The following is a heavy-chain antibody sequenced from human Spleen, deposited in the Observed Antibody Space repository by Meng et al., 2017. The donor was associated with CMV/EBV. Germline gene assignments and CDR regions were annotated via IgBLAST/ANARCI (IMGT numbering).Heavy chain of an antibody. CDR3: SSRRSGSPED. Sequence: GESLKISCAASGFTFSNYWMHWVRQAPGKGLVWVSRINSDGSGIAYADSVKGRFTISRDNAKNTLYLQMNSLRADDTAVYYCSSRRSGSPEDWGQGTLVTVSS. V-gene: IGHV3-74*01. CDR2: INSDGSGI. D-gene: IGHD1-26*01. CDR1: GFTFSNYW. J-gene: IGHJ4*02.